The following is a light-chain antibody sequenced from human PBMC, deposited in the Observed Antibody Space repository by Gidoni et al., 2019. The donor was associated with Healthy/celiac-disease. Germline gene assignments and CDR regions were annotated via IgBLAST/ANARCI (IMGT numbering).Light chain of an antibody. Sequence: QSALTQPASVSGSPGQSITISCTGTSSDVGGYNYVSWYQQRPGKAPKLMIYEVSNRPSGVSNRFSGSKSGNTASLTISGLQAEDEADYYCSSYTSSSTQVFGTGTKATVL. J-gene: IGLJ1*01. CDR1: SSDVGGYNY. V-gene: IGLV2-14*01. CDR2: EVS. CDR3: SSYTSSSTQV.